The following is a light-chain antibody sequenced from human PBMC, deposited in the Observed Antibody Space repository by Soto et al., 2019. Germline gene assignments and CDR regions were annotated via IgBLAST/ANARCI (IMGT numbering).Light chain of an antibody. CDR3: CSYAGGSTLI. CDR2: EGS. CDR1: RSDIGSYNF. V-gene: IGLV2-23*01. Sequence: QSFLTQPASVSGSPGQSITISCTGTRSDIGSYNFVSWYQQHPGKAPKLMIYEGSKRPSGISNRFSGSKSGNTASLTISGLQAEDEADYYCCSYAGGSTLIFGGGTKLTVL. J-gene: IGLJ2*01.